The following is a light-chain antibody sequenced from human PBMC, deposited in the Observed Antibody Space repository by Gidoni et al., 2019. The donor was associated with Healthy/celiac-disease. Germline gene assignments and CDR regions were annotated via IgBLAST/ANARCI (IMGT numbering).Light chain of an antibody. CDR2: QDT. CDR3: QAWDSSTYV. Sequence: SYELTPPPSASVSPGQTASITCSGDKLGNKYACWYQQKPGLSPVLVIYQDTKRPSGIPERFSGSNSGNTATLTISGTQAMDEADYYCQAWDSSTYVFGTGTKVTVL. CDR1: KLGNKY. V-gene: IGLV3-1*01. J-gene: IGLJ1*01.